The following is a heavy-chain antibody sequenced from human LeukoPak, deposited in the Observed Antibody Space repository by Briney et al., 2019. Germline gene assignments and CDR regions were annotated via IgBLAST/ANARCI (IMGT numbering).Heavy chain of an antibody. D-gene: IGHD4-17*01. CDR3: AREYAVTRKRTEDYFDY. CDR1: GGTFSSYA. V-gene: IGHV1-69*05. CDR2: IIPIFGTA. J-gene: IGHJ4*02. Sequence: GASVKVSCKASGGTFSSYAISWVRQAPGQGLEWMGGIIPIFGTANYAQKFQGRVTMTTDTSTSTAYMELRSLRSDDTAVYYCAREYAVTRKRTEDYFDYWGQGTLVTVSS.